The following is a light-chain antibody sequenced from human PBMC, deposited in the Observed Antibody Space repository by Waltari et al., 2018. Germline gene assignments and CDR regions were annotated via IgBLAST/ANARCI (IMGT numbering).Light chain of an antibody. CDR2: GAS. J-gene: IGKJ4*01. CDR1: QSFRGSY. V-gene: IGKV3-20*01. CDR3: QQHGTSPLT. Sequence: EIVLTQSPGTLSLSPGERATLSCRASQSFRGSYLAWYKQKPGQAPRLLIYGASNRATGIPDRFSGGGSGTDFTLTISRLEPEDFAVYYCQQHGTSPLTFGGGTKVEIK.